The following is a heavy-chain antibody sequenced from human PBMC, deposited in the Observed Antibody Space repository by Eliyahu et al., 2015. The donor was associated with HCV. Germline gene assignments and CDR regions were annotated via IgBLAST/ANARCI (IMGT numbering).Heavy chain of an antibody. J-gene: IGHJ4*02. V-gene: IGHV5-51*03. CDR1: GYSFTSYW. D-gene: IGHD5-12*01. CDR3: ARRRSASDSAEI. CDR2: IYPXDSXT. Sequence: EVQLVQSGAEVKKPGESLKXSCXASGYSFTSYWIGWVRQMPGKGLEWMGIIYPXDSXTRYSPSFQGQVTISADKSISTAYLQWSSLKASDTAMYYCARRRSASDSAEIWGQGTLVTVSS.